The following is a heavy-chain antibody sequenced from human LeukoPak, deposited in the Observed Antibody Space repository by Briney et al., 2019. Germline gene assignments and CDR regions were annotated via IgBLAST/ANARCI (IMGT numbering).Heavy chain of an antibody. CDR3: ARGDGSGYPFDY. J-gene: IGHJ4*02. D-gene: IGHD3-22*01. CDR2: IYYSGST. V-gene: IGHV4-39*07. Sequence: SETLSLTCTVSGGSISSSSYYWGWIRQPPGKGLEWIGSIYYSGSTYYNPSLKSRVTISVDTSKNQFSLKLSSVTAADTAVYYCARGDGSGYPFDYWGQGTLVTVSS. CDR1: GGSISSSSYY.